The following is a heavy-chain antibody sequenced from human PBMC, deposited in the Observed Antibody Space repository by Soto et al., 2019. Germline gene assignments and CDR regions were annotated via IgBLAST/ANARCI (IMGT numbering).Heavy chain of an antibody. V-gene: IGHV3-11*01. D-gene: IGHD3-10*01. Sequence: EGSLRLSCAASRFTFSDYYMSWIRQAPGKGLEWVSYISSGGSTIYYADSVKGRFTISRDNANNSLYLQMNSLRAEDTAVYYCARGLSYYYGSGSHYYYYGMDVWGQGTTVTVSS. CDR3: ARGLSYYYGSGSHYYYYGMDV. CDR1: RFTFSDYY. J-gene: IGHJ6*02. CDR2: ISSGGSTI.